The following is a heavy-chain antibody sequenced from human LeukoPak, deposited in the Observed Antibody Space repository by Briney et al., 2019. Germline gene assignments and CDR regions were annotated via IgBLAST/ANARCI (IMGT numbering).Heavy chain of an antibody. CDR3: ARSKGWYSTDAFDI. Sequence: PGGSLRLSCAASGFTFSSHWMHWVRQAPGKGLVGVSRINGDGSNTTYADSVKGRFTISRDNAKNTLYLQMNSLRAEDTAVYHCARSKGWYSTDAFDIWGQGTMVTVSS. V-gene: IGHV3-74*03. CDR1: GFTFSSHW. J-gene: IGHJ3*02. D-gene: IGHD6-19*01. CDR2: INGDGSNT.